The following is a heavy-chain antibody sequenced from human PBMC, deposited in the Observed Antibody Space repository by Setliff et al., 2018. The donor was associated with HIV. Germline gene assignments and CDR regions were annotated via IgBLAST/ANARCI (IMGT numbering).Heavy chain of an antibody. Sequence: ASVKVSCKASGYSFTAYGISRVRQAPGQGFDWMGWINIDSGHTNFAQKFQDRVTVKTDTSTNTTYMELRGLRSDDTATYYCARVPSGAAGLVRAGFYFWGQGTLVTVSS. CDR3: ARVPSGAAGLVRAGFYF. J-gene: IGHJ4*01. CDR2: INIDSGHT. CDR1: GYSFTAYG. V-gene: IGHV1-18*01. D-gene: IGHD6-25*01.